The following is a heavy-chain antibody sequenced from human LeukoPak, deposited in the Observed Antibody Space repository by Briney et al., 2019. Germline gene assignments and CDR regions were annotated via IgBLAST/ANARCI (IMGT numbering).Heavy chain of an antibody. V-gene: IGHV3-23*01. Sequence: GGSLRLSCAASGLTFSNYAMSWVRQAPGKGLERVSAITGGGSGIYYADSMKSRFTISRDNSKNTLYLQINSLRAEDTAVYYCAKWGDYDVLTGYYVSDYWGQGTLVTVSS. D-gene: IGHD3-9*01. CDR2: ITGGGSGI. CDR1: GLTFSNYA. CDR3: AKWGDYDVLTGYYVSDY. J-gene: IGHJ4*02.